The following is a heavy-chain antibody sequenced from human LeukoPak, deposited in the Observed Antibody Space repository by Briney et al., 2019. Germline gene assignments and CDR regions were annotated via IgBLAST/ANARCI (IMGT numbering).Heavy chain of an antibody. V-gene: IGHV3-53*01. Sequence: QAGGFLRLSCVASGFTVTTNYMIWVRQAPGRGLEWVPVVYSNGDTNYAGSVKGRFTISRDNSKNTLYLQMNSLRVEDTAVYYCAREKEPILLASSYYHYGMDAWGQGTTVTVSS. CDR2: VYSNGDT. J-gene: IGHJ6*02. CDR3: AREKEPILLASSYYHYGMDA. CDR1: GFTVTTNY. D-gene: IGHD3-10*01.